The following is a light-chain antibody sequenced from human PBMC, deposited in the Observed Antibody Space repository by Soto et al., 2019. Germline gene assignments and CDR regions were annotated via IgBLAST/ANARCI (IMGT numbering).Light chain of an antibody. CDR2: GAS. V-gene: IGKV3-15*01. Sequence: EIVMTQSPATLSVSPGERATLSCRASQSISSKLAWYQQKPGQAPRLLIYGASTRATGIPARFSGSGYGTEFTLTISSLQSEDFAVYYCQEYNSWQSITFGGGTKVEIK. CDR3: QEYNSWQSIT. CDR1: QSISSK. J-gene: IGKJ4*01.